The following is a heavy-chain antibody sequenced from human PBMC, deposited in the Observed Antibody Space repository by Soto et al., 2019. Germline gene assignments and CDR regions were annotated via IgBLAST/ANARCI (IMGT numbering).Heavy chain of an antibody. CDR1: GYTFTTFW. CDR3: ARIYCTTTTCDSWFDP. D-gene: IGHD2-2*01. V-gene: IGHV5-10-1*01. CDR2: IDPRDSYV. Sequence: RGESLKISCPGFGYTFTTFWISWVRQMPGKGLEWMGRIDPRDSYVTYSPSFEGHVTISADKSISTAYLQWGSLKASDTAMYYCARIYCTTTTCDSWFDPWGQGTLVTVSS. J-gene: IGHJ5*02.